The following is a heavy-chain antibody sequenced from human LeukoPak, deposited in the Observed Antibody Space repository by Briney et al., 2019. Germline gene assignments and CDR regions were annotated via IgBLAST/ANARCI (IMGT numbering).Heavy chain of an antibody. CDR2: ISGSGGST. CDR1: GFTFSSYA. V-gene: IGHV3-23*01. CDR3: AKDPVIVVVTNYFDY. J-gene: IGHJ4*02. D-gene: IGHD3-22*01. Sequence: GGSLRLSCAASGFTFSSYAMSWVRQTPGKGLEWVSAISGSGGSTYYADSVKGRFTISRDNSKNTLYLQMNSLRAEDTAVYYCAKDPVIVVVTNYFDYWGQGTLVTVSS.